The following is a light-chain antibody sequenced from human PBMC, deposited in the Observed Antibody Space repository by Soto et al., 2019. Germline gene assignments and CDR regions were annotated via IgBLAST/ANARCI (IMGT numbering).Light chain of an antibody. J-gene: IGKJ1*01. CDR1: QAISNY. Sequence: DIKMTLSPSSLSASFRDRVTITCRASQAISNYLAWYQLKPGKVPKLLIYAASILQSGVPSRFSGSGSGTDFTLTISSLQPEDIATYYCQQSYITPPTFGQRAMVAI. CDR3: QQSYITPPT. V-gene: IGKV1-27*01. CDR2: AAS.